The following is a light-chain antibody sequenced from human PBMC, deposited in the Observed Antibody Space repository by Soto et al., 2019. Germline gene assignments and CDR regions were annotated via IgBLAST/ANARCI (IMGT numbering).Light chain of an antibody. Sequence: EIVLTQSPGTLSLSPGERATLSCRASQSVSSSYLAWYQQKPGQAPRLLIYGASSRPTGIPDRFSGSGSGTDFTLTISSLQPEDFATYYCQQANSFPFTFGPGTKVDIK. CDR2: GAS. CDR1: QSVSSSY. CDR3: QQANSFPFT. V-gene: IGKV3-20*01. J-gene: IGKJ3*01.